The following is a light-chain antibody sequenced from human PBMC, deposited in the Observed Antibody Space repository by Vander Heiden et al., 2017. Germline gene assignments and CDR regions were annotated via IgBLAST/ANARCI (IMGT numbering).Light chain of an antibody. CDR1: QSISSY. CDR2: SAS. CDR3: QQTYYTPIT. J-gene: IGKJ5*01. Sequence: DIQMTQSPSSLSASVGDRVTITCRASQSISSYLNWYQQKPGKAPKLLIYSASSLQSGVPSRFSGVGSGTDFTLIISSLQPEDFATYYCQQTYYTPITFGQGTRLEFK. V-gene: IGKV1-39*01.